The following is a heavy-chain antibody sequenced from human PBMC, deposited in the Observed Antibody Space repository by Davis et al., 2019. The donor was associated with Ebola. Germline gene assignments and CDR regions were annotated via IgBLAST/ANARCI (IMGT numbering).Heavy chain of an antibody. CDR2: INPSGGRT. J-gene: IGHJ6*03. Sequence: AASVKVSCKASGYTFTSYYMHWVRQAPGQGLEWMGIINPSGGRTGYAQKFQGRVTMTRDTSTSTVYMELSSLRSEDTAVYYCARQREIGDIVVLPSAMVSRDYMDVWGKGTTVTVSS. CDR3: ARQREIGDIVVLPSAMVSRDYMDV. D-gene: IGHD2-2*01. CDR1: GYTFTSYY. V-gene: IGHV1-46*01.